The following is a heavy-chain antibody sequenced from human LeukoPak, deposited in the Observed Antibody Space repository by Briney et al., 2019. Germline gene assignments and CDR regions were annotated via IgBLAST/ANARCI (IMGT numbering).Heavy chain of an antibody. CDR1: GYTFTSYG. D-gene: IGHD5-18*01. CDR2: ISGYNGNT. V-gene: IGHV1-18*01. J-gene: IGHJ6*03. Sequence: GASVKVSCKASGYTFTSYGVSWVRLAPGQGLEWMGWISGYNGNTKYALKFQGRVTMTTDTSTNTAYMELRSLRSDDTAVYYCARDPDTATINYYYYYMDVWGKGTTVTVSS. CDR3: ARDPDTATINYYYYYMDV.